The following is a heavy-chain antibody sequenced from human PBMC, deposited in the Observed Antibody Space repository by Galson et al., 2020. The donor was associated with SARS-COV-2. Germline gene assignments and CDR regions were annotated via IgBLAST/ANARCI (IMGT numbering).Heavy chain of an antibody. CDR3: ARHVTHCSGGSCYSFFDY. CDR2: IHPSDSHN. D-gene: IGHD2-15*01. CDR1: GYSLTSYW. V-gene: IGHV5-10-1*01. J-gene: IGHJ4*02. Sequence: HGASLKPSFQCFGYSLTSYWISLVRQTPGKGLGLEGRIHPSDSHNNHRPSLEYHVPISADTSISTAYLQWSSLKASDTAMYYCARHVTHCSGGSCYSFFDYWGQGTLVTVSS.